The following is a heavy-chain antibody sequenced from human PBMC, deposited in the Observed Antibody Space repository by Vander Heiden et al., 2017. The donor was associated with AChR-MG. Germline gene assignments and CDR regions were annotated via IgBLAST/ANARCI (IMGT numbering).Heavy chain of an antibody. J-gene: IGHJ2*01. V-gene: IGHV1-2*02. CDR3: ARDRSAYGSGWNYWYFDL. CDR1: GYTFRAYY. D-gene: IGHD6-19*01. CDR2: INPHNGGT. Sequence: QVQLVQSGAEVEKPGASVKVSCTASGYTFRAYYLHWLRRAPGRGLEWMGWINPHNGGTNYAQKFQGRVSITRDTSISTAYMELSGLKSDDTAVYYCARDRSAYGSGWNYWYFDLWGRGTLVTVSS.